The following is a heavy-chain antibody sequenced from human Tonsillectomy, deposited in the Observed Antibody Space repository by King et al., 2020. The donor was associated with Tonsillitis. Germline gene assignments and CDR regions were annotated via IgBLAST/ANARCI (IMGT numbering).Heavy chain of an antibody. V-gene: IGHV4-31*03. Sequence: VQLQELGPGLVKPSQTLSLTCTVSGDSVSNGYFFWSWIRQHPGKGLEWIGSIYYSGSAYYNPSLKSRVTISVDTSENQFSLKLNSVTAADTAVYYCATTLPPRYYFDYWGQGTLVTVSS. J-gene: IGHJ4*02. D-gene: IGHD1-14*01. CDR1: GDSVSNGYFF. CDR2: IYYSGSA. CDR3: ATTLPPRYYFDY.